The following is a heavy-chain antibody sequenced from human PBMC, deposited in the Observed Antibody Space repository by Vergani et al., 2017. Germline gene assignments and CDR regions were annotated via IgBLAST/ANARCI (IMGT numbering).Heavy chain of an antibody. CDR3: ARTAGMVRGGDGMDV. J-gene: IGHJ6*02. V-gene: IGHV3-48*03. Sequence: EVQLVESGGGLVQPGGSLRLSCAASGFTFSSYEMNWVRPAPGKGLEWVSYISSSGSTIYYADSVKGRFTISRDNAKNSLYLQMNSLRAEDTAVYYCARTAGMVRGGDGMDVWGQGTTVTVSS. CDR1: GFTFSSYE. CDR2: ISSSGSTI. D-gene: IGHD3-10*01.